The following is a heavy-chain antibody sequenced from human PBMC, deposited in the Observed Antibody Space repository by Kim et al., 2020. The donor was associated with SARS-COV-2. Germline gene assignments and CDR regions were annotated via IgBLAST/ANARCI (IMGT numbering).Heavy chain of an antibody. V-gene: IGHV3-30*18. CDR2: ISYDGSNK. D-gene: IGHD2-21*02. CDR3: AKGGVALTAAAFDY. CDR1: GFTFSSYG. J-gene: IGHJ4*02. Sequence: GGSLRLSCAASGFTFSSYGMPWVRQAPGKGLGWVAVISYDGSNKYYAASVKARFTISRDISKNTLYLQMSSLRAKDTAVYYCAKGGVALTAAAFDYGGQGTLFTASS.